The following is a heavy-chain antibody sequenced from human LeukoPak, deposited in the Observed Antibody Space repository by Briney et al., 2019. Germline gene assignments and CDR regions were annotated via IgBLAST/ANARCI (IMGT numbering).Heavy chain of an antibody. V-gene: IGHV3-74*01. CDR3: AREDNAKFDP. CDR1: GFTFNIYW. J-gene: IGHJ5*02. Sequence: GGSLRLSCAASGFTFNIYWMHWVRQVPGKGLLWVSRINNDGSNTTYADAVKGRFTISRDNANNMVYLQMNRLTADDTAVYYCAREDNAKFDPWGQGTLVTVSS. CDR2: INNDGSNT.